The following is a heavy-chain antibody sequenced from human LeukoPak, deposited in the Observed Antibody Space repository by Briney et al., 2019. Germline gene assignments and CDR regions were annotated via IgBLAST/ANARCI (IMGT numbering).Heavy chain of an antibody. Sequence: SETLSLTCAVSGGSISSNSYYWGWIRQPPGKGLEWIGSIYYSGSTYYNPSLKSRVTISVDTSKNQFSLKLSSVTAADTAVYYCARRRLWWATINFDYWGQGTLVTVSS. CDR2: IYYSGST. CDR3: ARRRLWWATINFDY. D-gene: IGHD5-12*01. J-gene: IGHJ4*02. CDR1: GGSISSNSYY. V-gene: IGHV4-39*07.